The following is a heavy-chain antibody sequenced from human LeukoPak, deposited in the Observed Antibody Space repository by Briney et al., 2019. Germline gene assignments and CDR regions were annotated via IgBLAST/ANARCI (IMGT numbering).Heavy chain of an antibody. Sequence: ASVKVSCKVSGYTLSDLAMHWVRQAPGKGLEWMGCLDPEDGEAIYAQPLQGRVTMTEDKSSDTAYMVLSSLRSEVTAVYYCATRNFGDYGAFDIWGEGTMVTVSS. D-gene: IGHD4-17*01. J-gene: IGHJ3*02. CDR3: ATRNFGDYGAFDI. CDR2: LDPEDGEA. V-gene: IGHV1-24*01. CDR1: GYTLSDLA.